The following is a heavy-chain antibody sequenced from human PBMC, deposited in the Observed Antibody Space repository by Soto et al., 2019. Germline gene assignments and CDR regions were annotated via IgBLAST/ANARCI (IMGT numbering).Heavy chain of an antibody. J-gene: IGHJ3*02. CDR1: GYNFTSYG. Sequence: QVQLVQSGADVKKPGASVKVSCKASGYNFTSYGISWVRQAPGQGLEWMGWISPHNDRTKYARRLQDRVTMTTETPTSTVYMELGSLRSDDTAVYYCARDLYYSSGRYLDHDAFDIWGQGTVVTVSS. V-gene: IGHV1-18*01. CDR3: ARDLYYSSGRYLDHDAFDI. CDR2: ISPHNDRT. D-gene: IGHD6-19*01.